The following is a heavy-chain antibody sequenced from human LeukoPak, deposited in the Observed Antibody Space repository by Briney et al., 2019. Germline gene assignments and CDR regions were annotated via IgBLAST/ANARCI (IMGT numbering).Heavy chain of an antibody. Sequence: GGSLRLSCAASGFTFTTYAMSWVRQAPGKGLEWVAAISGNGDIIYYADSVKGRFTLSRDNSRNTVKLQMNSLRAEDTAVYYCAKVVTYSYGPTNYWGQGTLVTVSS. CDR3: AKVVTYSYGPTNY. J-gene: IGHJ4*02. V-gene: IGHV3-23*01. D-gene: IGHD5-18*01. CDR2: ISGNGDII. CDR1: GFTFTTYA.